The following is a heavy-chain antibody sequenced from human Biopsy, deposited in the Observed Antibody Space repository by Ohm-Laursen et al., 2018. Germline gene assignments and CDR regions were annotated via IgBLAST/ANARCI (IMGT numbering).Heavy chain of an antibody. J-gene: IGHJ4*02. CDR2: ISNSGTA. D-gene: IGHD3-3*01. Sequence: GTLSLTCTLSGASVRSHFLTWIRQPPGKGLQWIGSISNSGTAKSSPSLKSRVNISLHTSKNQLSLKLTSVTAADTAVYYCARLSTLFGVADFTDDWGQGTLVTVSS. CDR1: GASVRSHF. V-gene: IGHV4-59*08. CDR3: ARLSTLFGVADFTDD.